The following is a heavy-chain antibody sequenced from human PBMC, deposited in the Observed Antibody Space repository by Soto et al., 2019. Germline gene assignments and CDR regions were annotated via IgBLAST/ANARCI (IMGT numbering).Heavy chain of an antibody. CDR3: CRGIWPFDY. V-gene: IGHV3-49*03. Sequence: EVQLVGSGGGLVQPGRSLRLSCTGSGFIFGDYAMTWFRQAPGKGLEWIGFIRSKAYGESTEYAASVKGRFTISRDDSKSIAYLQMNSLKTDDAAMYYCCRGIWPFDYWGQGTLVTVSS. J-gene: IGHJ4*02. D-gene: IGHD3-10*01. CDR2: IRSKAYGEST. CDR1: GFIFGDYA.